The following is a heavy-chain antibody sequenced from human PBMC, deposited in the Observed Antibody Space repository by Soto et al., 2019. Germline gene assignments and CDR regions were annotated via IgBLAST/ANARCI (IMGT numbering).Heavy chain of an antibody. D-gene: IGHD3-10*01. V-gene: IGHV3-7*01. CDR1: GFTFSSYW. CDR2: IKQDGSEN. J-gene: IGHJ4*02. CDR3: ARVAGRATMQRWDY. Sequence: EVQLVESGGGLVQPGGSLRLSSAASGFTFSSYWMRWVRQAPGKGLEWVANIKQDGSENYYVDSVKGRFTISRDNANNSLYLQMNSMRAEETAVYYCARVAGRATMQRWDYWGPGTLVTVFS.